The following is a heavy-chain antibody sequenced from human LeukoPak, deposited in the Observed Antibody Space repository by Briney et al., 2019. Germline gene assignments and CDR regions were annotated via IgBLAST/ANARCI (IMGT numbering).Heavy chain of an antibody. CDR1: GFTFSSYS. CDR3: ARDSGENIAVAGTIDY. J-gene: IGHJ4*02. CDR2: ISSSSSYI. D-gene: IGHD6-19*01. Sequence: GGSLRLSCAASGFTFSSYSMNRVRQAPGKGLGWVSSISSSSSYIYYADSVKGRFTISRDNAKNSLYLQMNSLRAEDTAVYYCARDSGENIAVAGTIDYWGQGTLVTVSS. V-gene: IGHV3-21*01.